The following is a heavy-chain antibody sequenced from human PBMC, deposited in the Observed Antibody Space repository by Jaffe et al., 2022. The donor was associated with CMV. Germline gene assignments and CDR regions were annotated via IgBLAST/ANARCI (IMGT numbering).Heavy chain of an antibody. CDR1: GYTFTGYY. CDR3: ARGKYYYDSSGVFDY. Sequence: QVQLVQSGAEVKKPGASVKVSCKASGYTFTGYYMHWVRQAPGQGLEWMGWINPNSGGTNYAQKFQGRVTMTRDTSISTAYMELSRLRSDDTAVYYCARGKYYYDSSGVFDYWGQGTLVTVSS. CDR2: INPNSGGT. D-gene: IGHD3-22*01. J-gene: IGHJ4*02. V-gene: IGHV1-2*02.